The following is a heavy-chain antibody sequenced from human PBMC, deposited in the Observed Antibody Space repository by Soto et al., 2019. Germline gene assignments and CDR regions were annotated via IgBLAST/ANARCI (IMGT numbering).Heavy chain of an antibody. CDR2: ISYDGSNQ. CDR1: GFTFRGYC. CDR3: AKVETSGYYYLDY. D-gene: IGHD3-22*01. J-gene: IGHJ4*02. Sequence: GGSLRLSCVTSGFTFRGYCMPWVRPAPGKGLEWVAVISYDGSNQCYADSVKGRFTISRDNSQKTIYLQMNSLRAEDTAVYYCAKVETSGYYYLDYWGQGTLVTVSS. V-gene: IGHV3-30*18.